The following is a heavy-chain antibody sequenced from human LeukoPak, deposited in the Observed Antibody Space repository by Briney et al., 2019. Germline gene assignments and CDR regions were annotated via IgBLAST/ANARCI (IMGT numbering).Heavy chain of an antibody. J-gene: IGHJ4*02. CDR3: ARYSGTYFPLYYFDY. Sequence: SETLSLTCTVSGGSISSYYWGWIRQPPGMGLEWIGYISYTGSTNYNPSLKSRVTISLDTSKNQCSLRLTSVPAADTAVYYCARYSGTYFPLYYFDYWGQGTLVTVSS. D-gene: IGHD1-26*01. V-gene: IGHV4-59*01. CDR1: GGSISSYY. CDR2: ISYTGST.